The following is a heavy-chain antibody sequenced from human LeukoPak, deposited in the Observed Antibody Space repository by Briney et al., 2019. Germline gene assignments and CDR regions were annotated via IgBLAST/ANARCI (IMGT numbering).Heavy chain of an antibody. J-gene: IGHJ5*02. CDR3: ARHGYSSGSLAWFDP. Sequence: KASETLSLTCTVSGGSVSSGSYYWSWIRQPPGKGLEWIGYIYYSGSTNYNPSLKSRVTISVDTSKNQFSLKLSSVTAADTAVYYCARHGYSSGSLAWFDPWGQGTQVTVSS. CDR1: GGSVSSGSYY. V-gene: IGHV4-61*01. CDR2: IYYSGST. D-gene: IGHD6-19*01.